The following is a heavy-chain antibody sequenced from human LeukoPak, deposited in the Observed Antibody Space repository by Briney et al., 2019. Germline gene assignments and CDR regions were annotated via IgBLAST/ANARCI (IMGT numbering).Heavy chain of an antibody. V-gene: IGHV3-23*01. CDR1: GFMFSNSA. CDR3: AKETWGPDDY. Sequence: GGSLRLSCAASGFMFSNSAMSWVRQAPGKGLEWVSAITKGGDSTEYADSAKGRFTISRDNSKNTLFLQMNSLRDEDTAVYYCAKETWGPDDYWGQGTLVTVSS. D-gene: IGHD1-14*01. CDR2: ITKGGDST. J-gene: IGHJ4*02.